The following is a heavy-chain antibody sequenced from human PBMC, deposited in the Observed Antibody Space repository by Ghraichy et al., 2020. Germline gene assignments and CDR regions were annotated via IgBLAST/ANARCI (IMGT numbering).Heavy chain of an antibody. CDR2: TYYRSKWYN. CDR3: AREKKRAGSYCGGDCYSCCDYYYYMDV. CDR1: GDSVSSNSAA. V-gene: IGHV6-1*01. J-gene: IGHJ6*03. Sequence: SQTLSLTCVISGDSVSSNSAAWNWIRQSPSRGLEWLGRTYYRSKWYNDYAVSVKSRITFNPDTSKNQFSLQLNSVTPEDTAVYYCAREKKRAGSYCGGDCYSCCDYYYYMDVWGKGTTVTVSS. D-gene: IGHD2-21*01.